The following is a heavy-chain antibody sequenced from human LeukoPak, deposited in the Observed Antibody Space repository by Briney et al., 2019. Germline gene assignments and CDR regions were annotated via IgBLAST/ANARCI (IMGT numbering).Heavy chain of an antibody. CDR2: IYYSGST. Sequence: SSETLSLTCTVSGGSISSSSYYWGWIRQPPGKGLEWIGTIYYSGSTYYNPSLKSRVTISVDTSKNQFSLKLSSVTVADTAVYYCARVVPMYSSDWYDDYWGQGTLVTVSS. J-gene: IGHJ4*02. CDR3: ARVVPMYSSDWYDDY. V-gene: IGHV4-39*01. D-gene: IGHD6-19*01. CDR1: GGSISSSSYY.